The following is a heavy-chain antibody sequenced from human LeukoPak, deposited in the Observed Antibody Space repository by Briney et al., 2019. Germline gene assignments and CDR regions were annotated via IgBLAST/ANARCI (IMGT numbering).Heavy chain of an antibody. CDR2: IYYSGST. V-gene: IGHV4-59*08. D-gene: IGHD3-22*01. CDR3: ARLYSDSSGYYYFDY. CDR1: GGSITSYS. J-gene: IGHJ4*02. Sequence: PSETLSLTCTVSGGSITSYSWSWIRRPPGKGLEWIGFIYYSGSTSYYPSLKSRVTISVDTSKNQFSLKLSSVTAADTAVYYCARLYSDSSGYYYFDYWGQGTLVTVSS.